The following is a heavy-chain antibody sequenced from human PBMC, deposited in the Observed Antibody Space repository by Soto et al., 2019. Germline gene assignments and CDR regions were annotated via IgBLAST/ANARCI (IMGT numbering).Heavy chain of an antibody. V-gene: IGHV1-69*01. J-gene: IGHJ4*02. Sequence: QMQLVQSGAEVKERGSSVKISCKTSGGTFSTYAHTWVRQAPGQGLEWIGGIIPIFGIKNVAQRFQGRVTINADESLTTAYMEMTSLRSDDTAVYYCAKEAGDHWGQGTLVTVSS. CDR3: AKEAGDH. CDR2: IIPIFGIK. D-gene: IGHD3-10*01. CDR1: GGTFSTYA.